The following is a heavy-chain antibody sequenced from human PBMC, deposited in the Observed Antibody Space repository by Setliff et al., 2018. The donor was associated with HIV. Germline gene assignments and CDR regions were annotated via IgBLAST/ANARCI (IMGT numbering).Heavy chain of an antibody. D-gene: IGHD3-22*01. V-gene: IGHV3-7*05. J-gene: IGHJ4*02. Sequence: GSLRLSCAASGFTFSSYWMSWVRQAPGKGLEWVANIKQDGSEKYYVDSVKGRFTISRDNAKNSLYLQMNSLRAEDTAVYYCAESGYDSSGYYFDYWGQGTLVTVSS. CDR2: IKQDGSEK. CDR3: AESGYDSSGYYFDY. CDR1: GFTFSSYW.